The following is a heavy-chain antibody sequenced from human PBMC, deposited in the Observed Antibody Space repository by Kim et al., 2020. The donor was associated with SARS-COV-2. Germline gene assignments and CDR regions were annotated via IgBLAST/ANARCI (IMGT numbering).Heavy chain of an antibody. V-gene: IGHV1-69*04. Sequence: SVKVSCKASGGTFSSYAISWVRQAPGQGLEWMGRIIPILGIANYAQKFQGRVTITADKSTSTAYMELSSLRSEDTAVYYCARDRGQQLAPTYYYGMDVWGQGTTVTVSS. J-gene: IGHJ6*02. CDR3: ARDRGQQLAPTYYYGMDV. CDR2: IIPILGIA. CDR1: GGTFSSYA. D-gene: IGHD6-13*01.